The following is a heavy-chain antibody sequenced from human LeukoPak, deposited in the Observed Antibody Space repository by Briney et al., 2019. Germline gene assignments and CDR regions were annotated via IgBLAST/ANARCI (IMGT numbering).Heavy chain of an antibody. CDR2: IYTSGST. V-gene: IGHV4-4*07. D-gene: IGHD5-18*01. CDR1: GGPISSCY. CDR3: ATYNYGLDAFDI. Sequence: SDTLSLICTVSGGPISSCYWRWLRQPAREGLEWIGRIYTSGSTNYNPSLKSRVTVSVDTSKNQFSLKLSSVTAADTAIYYCATYNYGLDAFDIWGRGTMVTVSS. J-gene: IGHJ3*02.